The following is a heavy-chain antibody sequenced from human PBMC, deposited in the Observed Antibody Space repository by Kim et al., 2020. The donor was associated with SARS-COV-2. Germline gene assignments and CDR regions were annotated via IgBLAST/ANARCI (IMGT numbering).Heavy chain of an antibody. V-gene: IGHV1-46*01. CDR2: INPSGGST. D-gene: IGHD6-13*01. Sequence: ASVKVSCKASGYTFTSYYMHWVRQAPGQGLEWMGIINPSGGSTSYAQKFQGRVTMTRDTSTSTVYMELSSLRSEDTAVYYCARALPLGYSSSWVYGYWGQGTLVTVSS. CDR1: GYTFTSYY. J-gene: IGHJ4*02. CDR3: ARALPLGYSSSWVYGY.